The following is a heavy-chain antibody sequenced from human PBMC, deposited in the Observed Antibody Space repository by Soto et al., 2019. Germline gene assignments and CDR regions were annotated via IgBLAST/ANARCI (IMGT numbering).Heavy chain of an antibody. CDR3: ARDYMVRGGMRWFDP. Sequence: QVQLQESGPGLVKPSGTLSLTCAVSGGSISSSNWWSWVRQPPGKGLEWIGEIYHSGSTNYNPSLKSRVTISVDTYKNQFSLKLSAVTAADTAVYYWARDYMVRGGMRWFDPWGQGNLVTVSS. CDR2: IYHSGST. D-gene: IGHD3-10*01. V-gene: IGHV4-4*02. CDR1: GGSISSSNW. J-gene: IGHJ5*02.